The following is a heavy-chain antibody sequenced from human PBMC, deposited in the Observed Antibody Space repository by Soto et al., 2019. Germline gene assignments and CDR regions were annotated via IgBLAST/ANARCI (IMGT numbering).Heavy chain of an antibody. V-gene: IGHV1-2*04. Sequence: ASVKVSCKASGYTFTGYYMHWVRQAPGQGLEWMGWINPNSGGTNYAQKFQGWVTMTRDTSISTAYMELSRLRSDDTAVYYCARDLIAVGGYYYYYGMDVWGQGTTVTVSS. CDR2: INPNSGGT. J-gene: IGHJ6*02. CDR1: GYTFTGYY. D-gene: IGHD6-19*01. CDR3: ARDLIAVGGYYYYYGMDV.